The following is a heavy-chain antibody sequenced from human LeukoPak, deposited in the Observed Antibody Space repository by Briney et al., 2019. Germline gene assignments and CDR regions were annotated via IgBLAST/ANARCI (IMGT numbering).Heavy chain of an antibody. J-gene: IGHJ4*02. D-gene: IGHD5-18*01. CDR1: GLPLIRYW. CDR3: VTEARWSQTDSFGYVFDL. V-gene: IGHV3-7*01. Sequence: PGGSLRLSCVASGLPLIRYWMSWVRPTPGQGREWVADTEEDGTEKHYVESVKGRFTISRGNAYISLFLEMNSLRDEDTAIYYCVTEARWSQTDSFGYVFDLWGQGTLVTVSS. CDR2: TEEDGTEK.